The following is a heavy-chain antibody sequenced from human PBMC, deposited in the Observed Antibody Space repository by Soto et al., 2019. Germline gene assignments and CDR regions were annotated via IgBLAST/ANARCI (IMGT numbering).Heavy chain of an antibody. CDR2: INPNSGGT. CDR3: ARVLDYGDYIDY. J-gene: IGHJ4*02. Sequence: ASVKVSCKASGYTFTGYYMHWVRQAPGQGLEWMGWINPNSGGTNYAQKFQGRVTMTRDTSISTAYMDLSRLTSEDTAVFYCARVLDYGDYIDYWCKGTLVTVSS. D-gene: IGHD4-17*01. V-gene: IGHV1-2*02. CDR1: GYTFTGYY.